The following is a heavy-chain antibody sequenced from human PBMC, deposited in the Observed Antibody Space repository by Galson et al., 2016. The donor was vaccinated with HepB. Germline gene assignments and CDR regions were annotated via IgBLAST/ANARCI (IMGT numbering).Heavy chain of an antibody. J-gene: IGHJ6*02. CDR2: INDSGST. CDR1: GGSFSGYY. D-gene: IGHD5-24*01. Sequence: ETLSLTCAVSGGSFSGYYWSWIRQPPGKGLEWIGEINDSGSTNYNPSLKSRVIISVDTSKNQFSLKVRSVTAADTGVYFCARARAKYGSSGMDVWGQGTTVTVSS. CDR3: ARARAKYGSSGMDV. V-gene: IGHV4-34*01.